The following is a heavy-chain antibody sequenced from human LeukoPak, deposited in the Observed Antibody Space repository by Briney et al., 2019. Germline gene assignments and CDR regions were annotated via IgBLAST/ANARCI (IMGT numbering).Heavy chain of an antibody. V-gene: IGHV4-59*11. CDR1: GGSISSHF. Sequence: PSETLSLTCTVSGGSISSHFWSWVRQPPGKGLEWIGYISYSGSTNYNPSLKSRVTISVDTSKTQFSLKVTSVTAADTAVYYCARGSSPTHDAFDIWGQGTMVTVSS. CDR3: ARGSSPTHDAFDI. D-gene: IGHD6-13*01. J-gene: IGHJ3*02. CDR2: ISYSGST.